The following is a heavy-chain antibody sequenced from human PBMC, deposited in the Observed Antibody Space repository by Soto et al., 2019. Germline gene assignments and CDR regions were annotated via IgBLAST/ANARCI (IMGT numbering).Heavy chain of an antibody. Sequence: EVQLVESGGGLVQPGGSLRLSCAASGFTFSDHYMDWVRQAPGKGLEWVGRTRNKADSYTTEYTASVKGRFTISRDDSKNPLYLQMNILKTEDKAVYYCARLRGYTINQVVPFHYWGQGTLVTVSS. CDR2: TRNKADSYTT. V-gene: IGHV3-72*01. CDR1: GFTFSDHY. D-gene: IGHD6-13*01. J-gene: IGHJ4*02. CDR3: ARLRGYTINQVVPFHY.